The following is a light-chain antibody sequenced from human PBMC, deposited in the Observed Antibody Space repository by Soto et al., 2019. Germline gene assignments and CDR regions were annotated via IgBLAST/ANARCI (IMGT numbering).Light chain of an antibody. V-gene: IGKV3-11*01. J-gene: IGKJ5*01. Sequence: NVLKQSPGTLSLSPGERATLSCRASPSVTNFLAWYQQKPGQAPRLLIYGAFNRATGIPARFSGSGSGTDFTLTISSLEPGDSAIYYCQQRNIWPPVTFGQGTRLEN. CDR3: QQRNIWPPVT. CDR2: GAF. CDR1: PSVTNF.